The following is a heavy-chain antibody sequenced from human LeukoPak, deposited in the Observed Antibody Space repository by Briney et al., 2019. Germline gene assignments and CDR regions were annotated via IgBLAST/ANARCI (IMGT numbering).Heavy chain of an antibody. D-gene: IGHD3-10*01. CDR1: GYTLTELS. Sequence: ASVKVSCKVSGYTLTELSMHWVRQAPGKGLEWIGGFDPEDGETIYAQKFQGRVTMTEDTSTDTAYMELSSLRSEDTAVYYCATDHGAQLALDYWGQGTLVTVSS. J-gene: IGHJ4*02. CDR2: FDPEDGET. V-gene: IGHV1-24*01. CDR3: ATDHGAQLALDY.